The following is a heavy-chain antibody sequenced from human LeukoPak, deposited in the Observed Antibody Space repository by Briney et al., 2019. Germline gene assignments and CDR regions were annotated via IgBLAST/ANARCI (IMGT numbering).Heavy chain of an antibody. CDR1: GYTFTGYY. CDR2: INPNSGGT. J-gene: IGHJ5*02. Sequence: GASVRVSCKASGYTFTGYYMHWVRQAPGQGLEWMGRINPNSGGTNYAQKFQGRVTMTRDTSISTAYMELSRLRSDDTAVYYCARKGLRFDWFDPWGQETLVTVSS. CDR3: ARKGLRFDWFDP. D-gene: IGHD5-12*01. V-gene: IGHV1-2*06.